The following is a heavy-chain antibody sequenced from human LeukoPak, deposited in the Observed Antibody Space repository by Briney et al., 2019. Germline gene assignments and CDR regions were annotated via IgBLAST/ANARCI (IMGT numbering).Heavy chain of an antibody. CDR1: GGSFSAYF. V-gene: IGHV4-59*12. CDR2: VYYSGST. J-gene: IGHJ5*02. Sequence: PSETLSLTCAVYGGSFSAYFWSWIRQPPGKGLEWIGYVYYSGSTNYNPSLKSRVTISVDTSKNQFSLELSSVTAADTAVYYCARGRGVVLRDWFDPWGQGTLVTVSS. CDR3: ARGRGVVLRDWFDP. D-gene: IGHD3-3*01.